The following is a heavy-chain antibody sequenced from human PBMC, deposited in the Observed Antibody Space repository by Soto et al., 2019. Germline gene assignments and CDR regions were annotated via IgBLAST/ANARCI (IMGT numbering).Heavy chain of an antibody. V-gene: IGHV3-21*01. Sequence: EVQLVESGGGLVKPGGSLRLSCAASGFTFSTDSMNWVRQAPGKGLEWVSSISSGGIYIYYADSVKGRFTISRDNAKNSLYLQSNSLRAEDTALYYCARQGLVYSRSYFDYWGQGTLVTVSS. CDR1: GFTFSTDS. J-gene: IGHJ4*02. CDR3: ARQGLVYSRSYFDY. CDR2: ISSGGIYI. D-gene: IGHD6-19*01.